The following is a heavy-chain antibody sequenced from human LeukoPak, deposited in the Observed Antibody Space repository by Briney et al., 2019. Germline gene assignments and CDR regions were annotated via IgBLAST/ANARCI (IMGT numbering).Heavy chain of an antibody. D-gene: IGHD3-22*01. J-gene: IGHJ4*02. Sequence: PSQTLSLTCTVSDGSISSGGYYWSWIRQPPGKGLEWIGEINHSGSTNYNPSLKSRVTISVDTSKNQFSLKLSSVTAADTAVYYCARGPGGYYYYFDYWGQGTLVTVSS. CDR2: INHSGST. CDR1: DGSISSGGYY. V-gene: IGHV4-30-2*01. CDR3: ARGPGGYYYYFDY.